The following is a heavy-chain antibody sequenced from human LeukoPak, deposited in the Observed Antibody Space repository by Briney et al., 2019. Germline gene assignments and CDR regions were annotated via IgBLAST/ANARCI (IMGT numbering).Heavy chain of an antibody. J-gene: IGHJ4*02. CDR1: GFTFRKYE. CDR2: ISGGGSTK. Sequence: GGSLRLSCAASGFTFRKYEMNWVRQAPGKGLEWLSYISGGGSTKYYADSVKGRFTISRDNAKDSVGLQMNSLRADDTAIYYCATYIIGPTIDYWGQGTLVTVSA. V-gene: IGHV3-48*03. CDR3: ATYIIGPTIDY. D-gene: IGHD3-10*01.